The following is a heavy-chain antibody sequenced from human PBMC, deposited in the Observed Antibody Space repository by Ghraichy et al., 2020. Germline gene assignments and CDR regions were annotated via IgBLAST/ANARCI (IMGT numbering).Heavy chain of an antibody. V-gene: IGHV4-59*01. CDR3: ARVIGAAAVPFFDY. CDR2: IYYSGST. Sequence: SETQSLTCTVSGGSISSYYWSWIRQPPGKGLEWIGYIYYSGSTNYNPSLKSRVTISVDTSKNQFSLKLSSVTAADTAVYYCARVIGAAAVPFFDYWGQGTLVTVSS. J-gene: IGHJ4*02. D-gene: IGHD6-13*01. CDR1: GGSISSYY.